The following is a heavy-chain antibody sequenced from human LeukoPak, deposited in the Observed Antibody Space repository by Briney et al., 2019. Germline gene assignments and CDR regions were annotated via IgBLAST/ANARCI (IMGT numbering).Heavy chain of an antibody. Sequence: SETLSLTCTVSGGSISGYYWIWIRQPPGKGLEWIGYIYYSGRSYYNPSLKSRVTISLDRSKNQFSLRLSSVTAADTVVYFWARGYGDNSGAFDIWGQGTLVTVSS. J-gene: IGHJ3*02. D-gene: IGHD4-23*01. V-gene: IGHV4-59*12. CDR3: ARGYGDNSGAFDI. CDR2: IYYSGRS. CDR1: GGSISGYY.